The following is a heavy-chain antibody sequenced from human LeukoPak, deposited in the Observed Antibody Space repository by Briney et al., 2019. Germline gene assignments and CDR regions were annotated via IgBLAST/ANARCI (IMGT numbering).Heavy chain of an antibody. J-gene: IGHJ3*02. V-gene: IGHV4-34*12. CDR1: GGSFSGYY. D-gene: IGHD2-2*01. Sequence: SETLSLTCAVYGGSFSGYYWSWIRQSPGKGLEWIGEIIHSGRRNYNPSLRARVTISVDTSKNQFSLSLSSVTAADTAVYYCARHTEYCSSTRCYPDAFDIWGQGTMVTVSS. CDR2: IIHSGRR. CDR3: ARHTEYCSSTRCYPDAFDI.